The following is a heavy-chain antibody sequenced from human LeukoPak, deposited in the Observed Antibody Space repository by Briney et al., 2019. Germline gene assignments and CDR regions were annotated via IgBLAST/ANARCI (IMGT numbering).Heavy chain of an antibody. CDR1: GFTFSTYA. D-gene: IGHD3-10*02. J-gene: IGHJ6*04. V-gene: IGHV3-48*03. CDR3: AELGITMIGGV. Sequence: GGSLRLSCAASGFTFSTYAMSWVRQAPGKGLEWVSYTSSSGSTIYYADSVKGRFTISRDNAKNSLYLQMNSLRAEDTAVYYCAELGITMIGGVWGKGTTVTISS. CDR2: TSSSGSTI.